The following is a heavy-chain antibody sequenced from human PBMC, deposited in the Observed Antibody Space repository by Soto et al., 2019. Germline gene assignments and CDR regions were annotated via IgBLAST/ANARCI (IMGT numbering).Heavy chain of an antibody. V-gene: IGHV4-39*02. J-gene: IGHJ4*02. CDR3: ARSHYTYGLLIDY. Sequence: SETLSLTCSVSGDAITSNGYYWGWIRQPPGGGLEWIGNVYYTGSTFFHPSLRSRVSISVDTSKNVFSLRLTSVTAADTAVYYCARSHYTYGLLIDYWGLGTLVTVSS. CDR2: VYYTGST. D-gene: IGHD3-3*01. CDR1: GDAITSNGYY.